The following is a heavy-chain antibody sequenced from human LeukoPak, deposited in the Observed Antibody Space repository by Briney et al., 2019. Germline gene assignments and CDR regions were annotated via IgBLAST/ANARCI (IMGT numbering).Heavy chain of an antibody. J-gene: IGHJ3*02. CDR1: GYTFTGYY. Sequence: GASVKVSCKASGYTFTGYYMHWVRQAPGQGLEWMGWINPNSGGTNYAQKFQGRVTMTRDTSISTAYMELSRLRSDDTAVYYCARRGDSIHGSAFDIWGQGTMVTVSS. V-gene: IGHV1-2*02. CDR3: ARRGDSIHGSAFDI. CDR2: INPNSGGT. D-gene: IGHD3-22*01.